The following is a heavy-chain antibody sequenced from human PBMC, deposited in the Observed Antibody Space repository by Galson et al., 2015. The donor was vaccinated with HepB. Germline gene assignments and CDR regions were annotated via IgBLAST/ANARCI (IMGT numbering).Heavy chain of an antibody. CDR2: VIPLLGIR. Sequence: SVKVSCKASGGTFGSYSVNWVRQAPGQGLEWMGRVIPLLGIRNYAQKFQGRITITADKSTSTAYMELSSLRSDDTAVFYCARDPYYDILTGRYYAFDIWGQGTTVTVAS. CDR1: GGTFGSYS. D-gene: IGHD3-9*01. V-gene: IGHV1-69*04. CDR3: ARDPYYDILTGRYYAFDI. J-gene: IGHJ3*02.